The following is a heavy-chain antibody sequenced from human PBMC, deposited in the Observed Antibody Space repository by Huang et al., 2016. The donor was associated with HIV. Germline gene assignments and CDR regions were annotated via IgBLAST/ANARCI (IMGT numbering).Heavy chain of an antibody. Sequence: VQLVESGGGVVQPGRSLRLACAASGFSFSTYGLHWVRQAAGRGRDWVAVISYDRSNKYYAHSVKGRFTISRDTSENKVYLQMNSLRHEDTAVYYCAKDGADEEWDIDYWGQGTLVTVSS. CDR3: AKDGADEEWDIDY. V-gene: IGHV3-30*18. D-gene: IGHD1-26*01. J-gene: IGHJ4*02. CDR1: GFSFSTYG. CDR2: ISYDRSNK.